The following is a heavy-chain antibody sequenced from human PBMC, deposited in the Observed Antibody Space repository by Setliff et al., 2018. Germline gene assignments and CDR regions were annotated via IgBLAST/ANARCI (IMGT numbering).Heavy chain of an antibody. CDR3: AKDESGYPFNAHHM. J-gene: IGHJ3*02. D-gene: IGHD5-18*01. V-gene: IGHV3-23*01. CDR1: GFIFSSYA. Sequence: PGGSLRLSCVASGFIFSSYAMSWVRQAPGKGLEWISTVSDSGSGSYYTDSVKGRFTISRDNSRNTVYLQMNTLGAEDTALYYCAKDESGYPFNAHHMWGQGTMVTVSS. CDR2: VSDSGSGS.